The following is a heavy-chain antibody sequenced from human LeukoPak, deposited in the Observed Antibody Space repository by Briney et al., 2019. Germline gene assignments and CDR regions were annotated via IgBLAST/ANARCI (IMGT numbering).Heavy chain of an antibody. J-gene: IGHJ6*02. V-gene: IGHV1-69*13. CDR3: ARGGSYYYYGMDV. CDR2: IIPILGTA. Sequence: SVKVSCKASGGTFSSYAISWVRQAPGQGLEWMGGIIPILGTANYAQKFQGRVTITADESTSTAYMELSSLRSEDTAVYYCARGGSYYYYGMDVWGQGTTVTVSS. CDR1: GGTFSSYA. D-gene: IGHD1-14*01.